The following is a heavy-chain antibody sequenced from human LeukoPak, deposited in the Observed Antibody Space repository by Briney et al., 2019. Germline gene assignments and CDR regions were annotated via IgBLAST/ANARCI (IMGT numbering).Heavy chain of an antibody. Sequence: GRSLRLSCAASGFSFSSYGIHWVRQAPGKRLEWVTVIWYDGSNKYYADSVKGRFTISRDNSKSTLYLEMNSLRAEDTAVYYCARWDSSGFDYWGQGTLVTVSS. D-gene: IGHD6-19*01. CDR1: GFSFSSYG. CDR2: IWYDGSNK. V-gene: IGHV3-33*01. J-gene: IGHJ4*02. CDR3: ARWDSSGFDY.